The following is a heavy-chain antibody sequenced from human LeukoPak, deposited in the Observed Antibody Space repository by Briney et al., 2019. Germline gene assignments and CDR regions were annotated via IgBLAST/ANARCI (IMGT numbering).Heavy chain of an antibody. CDR2: INPSGGSA. CDR1: GYXFTSYY. J-gene: IGHJ4*02. Sequence: ASVKVSCKASGYXFTSYYMHWVRQAPGQGLEWMGIINPSGGSASYAQKFQGRVTMIRDTSTSTVYMELSSLRSEDTAVYYCARGVRIEGSGSYEGPFFDYWGQGTLVTVSS. D-gene: IGHD3-10*01. V-gene: IGHV1-46*01. CDR3: ARGVRIEGSGSYEGPFFDY.